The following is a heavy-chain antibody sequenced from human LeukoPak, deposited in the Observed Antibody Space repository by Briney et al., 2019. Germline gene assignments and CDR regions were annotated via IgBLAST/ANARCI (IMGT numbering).Heavy chain of an antibody. V-gene: IGHV3-21*01. CDR3: ASPRYCSGGSCLGDAFDI. CDR2: ISSSSSYI. Sequence: GGSLRLSCAASGFTFSSYSMNWVRQAPGKGLEWVSSISSSSSYIYYADSVKGRFTISRDNAKNSLYLQMNSLRAEDTAVYYCASPRYCSGGSCLGDAFDIWGQGTMVTVSS. J-gene: IGHJ3*02. CDR1: GFTFSSYS. D-gene: IGHD2-15*01.